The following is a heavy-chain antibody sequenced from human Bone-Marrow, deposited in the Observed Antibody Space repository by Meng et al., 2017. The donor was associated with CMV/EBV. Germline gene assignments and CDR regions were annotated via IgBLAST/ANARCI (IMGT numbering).Heavy chain of an antibody. CDR3: ARHGGRGYTDAFDI. J-gene: IGHJ3*02. V-gene: IGHV5-51*01. D-gene: IGHD1-1*01. Sequence: YWSWIRQLPGKGLEWMGIIYPGDSDTRYSPSFQGQVTISADKSISTAYLQWSSLKASDTAMYYCARHGGRGYTDAFDIWGQGTMVTVSS. CDR2: IYPGDSDT. CDR1: YW.